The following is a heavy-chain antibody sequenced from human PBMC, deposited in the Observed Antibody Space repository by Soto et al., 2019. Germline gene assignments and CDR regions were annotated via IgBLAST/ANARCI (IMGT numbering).Heavy chain of an antibody. D-gene: IGHD2-2*03. CDR3: AKVGIGCCSHKHYLEN. CDR2: ISGSADSS. CDR1: GFTFSSFG. J-gene: IGHJ4*02. Sequence: GGSLRLSCTASGFTFSSFGMAWVRQAPGKGLEWVSAISGSADSSYYADSVKGRFTISRDNPKNTLYLQMDSLRAEDTGVYFCAKVGIGCCSHKHYLENWGQETQVTVSS. V-gene: IGHV3-23*01.